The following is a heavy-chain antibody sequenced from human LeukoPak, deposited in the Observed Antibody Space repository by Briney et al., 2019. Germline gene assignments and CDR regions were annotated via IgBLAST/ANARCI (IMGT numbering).Heavy chain of an antibody. Sequence: ASVKVSCKASGYTFTSYDINWVRQATGQGLEWMGWMNPNSGNTGYAQKFQGRVTITRNTSISTAYMELSSLRSEDTAVYFCARGPRYLYMDVWGKGTTVTVSS. V-gene: IGHV1-8*03. D-gene: IGHD1-1*01. CDR3: ARGPRYLYMDV. CDR1: GYTFTSYD. CDR2: MNPNSGNT. J-gene: IGHJ6*03.